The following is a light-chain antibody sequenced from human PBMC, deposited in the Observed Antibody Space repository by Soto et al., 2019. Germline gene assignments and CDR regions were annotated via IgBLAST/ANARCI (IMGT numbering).Light chain of an antibody. CDR1: SSDVGDYNY. Sequence: QSALTQPASVSGSPGQSITISCTGTSSDVGDYNYVSWYQQHPGKAPKLMIYDVSNRPSGVSNRFSGSKSGNTASLTISGLHAEDEGDYYCSSYTSSGTLVLFGGGTKLTVL. V-gene: IGLV2-14*01. CDR2: DVS. J-gene: IGLJ2*01. CDR3: SSYTSSGTLVL.